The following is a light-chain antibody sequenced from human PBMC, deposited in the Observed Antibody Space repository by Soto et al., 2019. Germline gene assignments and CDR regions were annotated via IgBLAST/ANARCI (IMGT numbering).Light chain of an antibody. CDR2: EVS. Sequence: QSVLTQPASVCGSPGQSITISCTGTSSDIGTDKCVSWFQHHPGKAPALMIFEVSNRPSVVSDRFSCFKSANTAYLTISGVQPEDEADYHCSSYTTIKTVVFGGGTKVTVL. J-gene: IGLJ2*01. V-gene: IGLV2-14*01. CDR1: SSDIGTDKC. CDR3: SSYTTIKTVV.